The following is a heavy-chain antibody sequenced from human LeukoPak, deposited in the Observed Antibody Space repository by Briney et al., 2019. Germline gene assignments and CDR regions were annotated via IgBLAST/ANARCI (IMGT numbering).Heavy chain of an antibody. CDR2: IRYDGSNK. Sequence: PGGSLRLSCEASGFSFSNYGMHWVRQAPGKGLEWMTFIRYDGSNKYYVDSVKGRFRISRDNSKNTLFLQMTSLSVEDTAVYYCARAGGGKGLYYYYYMDVWGKGTTVTVSS. D-gene: IGHD4-23*01. CDR3: ARAGGGKGLYYYYYMDV. V-gene: IGHV3-30*02. J-gene: IGHJ6*03. CDR1: GFSFSNYG.